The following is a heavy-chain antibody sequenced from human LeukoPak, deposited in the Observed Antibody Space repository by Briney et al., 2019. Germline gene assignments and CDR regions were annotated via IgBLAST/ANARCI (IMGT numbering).Heavy chain of an antibody. CDR3: ARGAYGGNSALFDY. Sequence: PSETLSLTCAVSGGSIKSNNWWSWIRQPPGKGLEWIGYIYYSGSTNYNPSLKSRVTISVDTSKNQFSLKLSSVTAADTAVYYCARGAYGGNSALFDYWGQGTLVTVSS. J-gene: IGHJ4*02. CDR1: GGSIKSNNW. CDR2: IYYSGST. V-gene: IGHV4-59*13. D-gene: IGHD4-23*01.